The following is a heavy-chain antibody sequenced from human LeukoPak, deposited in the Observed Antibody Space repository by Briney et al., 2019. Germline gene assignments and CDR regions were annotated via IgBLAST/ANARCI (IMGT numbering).Heavy chain of an antibody. J-gene: IGHJ4*02. V-gene: IGHV4-61*01. Sequence: SETLSLTCTVSGGSVSSGSYYWSWIRQPPGKGLEWIGYIYYSGSTNYNPSLKSRVTISVDTSKNQFSLKLSSVTAADTAVYYCARALVRYSSRSSGRFDYWGQGTLVTVSS. D-gene: IGHD6-13*01. CDR3: ARALVRYSSRSSGRFDY. CDR1: GGSVSSGSYY. CDR2: IYYSGST.